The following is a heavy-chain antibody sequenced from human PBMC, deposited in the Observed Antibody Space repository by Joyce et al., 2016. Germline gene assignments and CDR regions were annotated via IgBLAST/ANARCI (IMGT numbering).Heavy chain of an antibody. D-gene: IGHD2/OR15-2a*01. V-gene: IGHV4-39*01. CDR2: AYYAGGA. Sequence: QLHLQESRLGLVKPSETLSLTCTVSGISVASGDHYWGWVRQPPGEGLAWIASAYYAGGAFFNPSLESRVSISVDTSRNQFSLNLKSVSAADTAVYYCARKRREELEFQGGDVFDVWGPGTVVTVSS. CDR3: ARKRREELEFQGGDVFDV. CDR1: GISVASGDHY. J-gene: IGHJ3*01.